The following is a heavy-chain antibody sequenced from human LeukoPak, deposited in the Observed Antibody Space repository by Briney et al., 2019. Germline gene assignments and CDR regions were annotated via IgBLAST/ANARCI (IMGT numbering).Heavy chain of an antibody. CDR3: ARRSGYSYGYYFDY. V-gene: IGHV3-21*01. CDR2: ISSSSSYI. Sequence: GGSLRLSCAASGFTFNSYGMNWVRQAPGKGLEWVSSISSSSSYIYYADSVKGRFTISRDNAKNSLYLQMNSLRAEDTAVYYCARRSGYSYGYYFDYWGQGTLVTVSS. D-gene: IGHD5-18*01. J-gene: IGHJ4*02. CDR1: GFTFNSYG.